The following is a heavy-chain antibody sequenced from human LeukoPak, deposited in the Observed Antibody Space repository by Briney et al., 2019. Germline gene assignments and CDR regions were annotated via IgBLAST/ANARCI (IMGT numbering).Heavy chain of an antibody. J-gene: IGHJ6*03. CDR3: ARGASQFVLMVGCYMDV. Sequence: SVKVSCKASGGTFSSYAISWVRQAPGQGLEWMGGISPIFGTANYAQKFQGRVTITADKSTSTAYMELSSLRSEDTAVYYCARGASQFVLMVGCYMDVWGKGTTVTVSS. CDR2: ISPIFGTA. CDR1: GGTFSSYA. D-gene: IGHD2-8*01. V-gene: IGHV1-69*06.